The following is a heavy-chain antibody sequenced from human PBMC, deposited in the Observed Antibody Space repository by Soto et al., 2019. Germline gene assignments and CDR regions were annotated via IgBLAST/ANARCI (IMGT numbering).Heavy chain of an antibody. V-gene: IGHV4-38-2*02. D-gene: IGHD1-26*01. CDR2: MYYSGTT. Sequence: SETLSLTCAVSGFSISSGYYWGWIRQPPGKGLEWIGSMYYSGTTYYNPSLKSRVAISVDTSKNQFSLKLRSVTAADTAVYYCARDRYRDGYTGGYFDYWGQGTLVTVYS. CDR1: GFSISSGYY. CDR3: ARDRYRDGYTGGYFDY. J-gene: IGHJ4*02.